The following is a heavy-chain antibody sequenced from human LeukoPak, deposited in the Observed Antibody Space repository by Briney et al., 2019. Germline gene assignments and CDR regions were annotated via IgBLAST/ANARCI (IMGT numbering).Heavy chain of an antibody. V-gene: IGHV1-18*04. D-gene: IGHD5-12*01. CDR2: ISGYNGNT. CDR3: ARNSGYDYGY. Sequence: ASVKVSCKASGYTFTGYYMHWVRQAPGQGLEWMGWISGYNGNTNYAQKLQGRVTLTTDTSTSTAYMELRSLRSGDTAVYYCARNSGYDYGYWGQGTRVTVSS. CDR1: GYTFTGYY. J-gene: IGHJ4*02.